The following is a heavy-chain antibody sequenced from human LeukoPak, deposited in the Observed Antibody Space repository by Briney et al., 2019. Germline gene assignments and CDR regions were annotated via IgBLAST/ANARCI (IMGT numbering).Heavy chain of an antibody. CDR1: GFKFDDCT. V-gene: IGHV3-43*01. Sequence: GGSLRLPCAASGFKFDDCTMHWVRRAPEKGLEWVSLISWNSDYTSYAESVKGRFTISRDNSKNSLYLQMNSLRTEDTAFYYCAKDFQGIVGATQIDFWGQGTLVTVPS. CDR2: ISWNSDYT. CDR3: AKDFQGIVGATQIDF. D-gene: IGHD1-26*01. J-gene: IGHJ4*02.